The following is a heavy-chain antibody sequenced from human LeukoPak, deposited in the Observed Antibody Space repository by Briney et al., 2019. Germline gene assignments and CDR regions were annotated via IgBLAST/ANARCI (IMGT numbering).Heavy chain of an antibody. Sequence: GESLKISCKVSGYSFTSYCIGWVRQMPGKGLEWMGIIYPGDSVPTYSPSFQGQVTISVYKSINTAYLQWSSLQASDTAMYYCGMSGDRVPLQDDVFDVWGQGTMVTVST. CDR1: GYSFTSYC. J-gene: IGHJ3*01. D-gene: IGHD1-26*01. CDR2: IYPGDSVP. V-gene: IGHV5-51*01. CDR3: GMSGDRVPLQDDVFDV.